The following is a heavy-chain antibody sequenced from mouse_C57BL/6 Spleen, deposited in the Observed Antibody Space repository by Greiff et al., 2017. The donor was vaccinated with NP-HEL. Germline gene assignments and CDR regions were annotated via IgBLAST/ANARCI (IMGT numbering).Heavy chain of an antibody. CDR3: ARFGYYDYDEGAYFDY. CDR2: IYPRSGNT. J-gene: IGHJ2*01. V-gene: IGHV1-81*01. Sequence: QVQLQQSGAELARPGASVKLSCKASGYTFTSYGISWVKQRTGQGLEWIGEIYPRSGNTYYNEKFKGKATLTADKSSSTAYMELRSLTSEDSAVYFCARFGYYDYDEGAYFDYWGQGTTLTVSS. D-gene: IGHD2-4*01. CDR1: GYTFTSYG.